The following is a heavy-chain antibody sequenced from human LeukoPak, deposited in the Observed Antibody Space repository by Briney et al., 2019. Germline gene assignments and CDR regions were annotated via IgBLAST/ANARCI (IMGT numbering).Heavy chain of an antibody. CDR1: GDSFSSYSAG. CDR2: TYYRSNFYN. CDR3: ARETSSVLFT. Sequence: SQTLTLTCAVSGDSFSSYSAGWDWNTQSPARDLEWLVRTYYRSNFYNDYAESLKTLTTINPDKSMHQYFQQLNAVTPAVSAVYYCARETSSVLFTWGQGTLVTVSS. D-gene: IGHD3-3*01. V-gene: IGHV6-1*01. J-gene: IGHJ5*02.